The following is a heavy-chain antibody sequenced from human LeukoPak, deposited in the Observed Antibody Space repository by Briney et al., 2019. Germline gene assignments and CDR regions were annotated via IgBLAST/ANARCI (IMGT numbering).Heavy chain of an antibody. CDR3: TSPVWGSYVHFDY. V-gene: IGHV3-74*01. Sequence: SGGSLRLSCAASGFTFSSYWMHWVRQAPGKGLVWVSRINRDGSIINYADSVKGRFTISRDNAKSTLYVQMNSLRADDMAVYYCTSPVWGSYVHFDYWGQGTLVTVSS. J-gene: IGHJ4*02. CDR1: GFTFSSYW. CDR2: INRDGSII. D-gene: IGHD3-16*01.